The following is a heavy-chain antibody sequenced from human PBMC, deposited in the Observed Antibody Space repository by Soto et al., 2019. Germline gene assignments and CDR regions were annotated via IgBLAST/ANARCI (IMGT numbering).Heavy chain of an antibody. CDR1: GGTFSSYA. CDR2: IIPIFGTA. J-gene: IGHJ4*02. CDR3: ARGAADYLEFDSPGSYFDY. D-gene: IGHD3-22*01. V-gene: IGHV1-69*13. Sequence: SVKVSCKASGGTFSSYAISWVRQAPGQGLEWMGGIIPIFGTANYAQKFQGRVTITADESTSTAYMELSSLRSEDTAVYYCARGAADYLEFDSPGSYFDYWGQGTLVTVSS.